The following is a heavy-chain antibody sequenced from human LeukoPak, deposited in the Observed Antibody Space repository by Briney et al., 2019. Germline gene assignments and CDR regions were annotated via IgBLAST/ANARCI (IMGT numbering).Heavy chain of an antibody. Sequence: GASVKVSCKASGYTFTSYDINWVRQATGQGLEWMGWMNPNSGNTGYAQKFQGRVTMTRHTSISTAYMELSSLRSEDTAVYYCARGYVVVTAILDYYYGTDVWGQGTTVTVSS. CDR3: ARGYVVVTAILDYYYGTDV. CDR1: GYTFTSYD. V-gene: IGHV1-8*01. J-gene: IGHJ6*02. D-gene: IGHD2-21*02. CDR2: MNPNSGNT.